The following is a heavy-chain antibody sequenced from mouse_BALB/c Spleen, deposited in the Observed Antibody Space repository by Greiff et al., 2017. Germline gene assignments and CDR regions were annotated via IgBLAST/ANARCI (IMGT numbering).Heavy chain of an antibody. CDR1: GYTFTNYW. CDR2: IYPGGGYT. J-gene: IGHJ2*01. CDR3: GRYDGYYEGRNFDY. V-gene: IGHV1-63*02. Sequence: QVQLQQSGAELVRPGTSVKISCKASGYTFTNYWLGWVKQRPGHGLEWIGDIYPGGGYTNYNEKFKGKATLTADTSSSTAYMQLSSLTSEDSAVYYCGRYDGYYEGRNFDYWGQGTTLTVSS. D-gene: IGHD2-3*01.